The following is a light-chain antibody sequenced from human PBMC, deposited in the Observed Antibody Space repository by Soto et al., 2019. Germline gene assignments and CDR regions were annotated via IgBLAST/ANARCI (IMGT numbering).Light chain of an antibody. CDR1: QTVSSNY. J-gene: IGKJ2*01. CDR2: GAS. V-gene: IGKV3-20*01. Sequence: EIVLTQSPGTLSLSPGERATLSCRASQTVSSNYLAWYQQKPGQAPRLLIYGASSRVTGIPDRFRGSGSGTDFTLIISRLEPEDCAVYYCQQYGSSPPYTFGQGTKLEIK. CDR3: QQYGSSPPYT.